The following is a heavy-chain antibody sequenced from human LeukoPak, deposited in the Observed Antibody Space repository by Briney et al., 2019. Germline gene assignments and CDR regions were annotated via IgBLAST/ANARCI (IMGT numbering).Heavy chain of an antibody. CDR1: GYTFTSYG. V-gene: IGHV1-18*01. Sequence: ASVKVSCKASGYTFTSYGISWVRQAPGQGLEWMGWISAYNGNTNYAQKLQGRVTMTTDTSTSTAYMELRSLRSDDTAVYYCAREPTLSYYYGNYFDYWGQGTLVTVSS. CDR3: AREPTLSYYYGNYFDY. CDR2: ISAYNGNT. D-gene: IGHD3-10*01. J-gene: IGHJ4*02.